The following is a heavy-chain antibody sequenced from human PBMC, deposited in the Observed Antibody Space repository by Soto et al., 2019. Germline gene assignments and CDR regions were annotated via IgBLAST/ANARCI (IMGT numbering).Heavy chain of an antibody. Sequence: GGSLRLSCAASRFTFSNYAMSWVRQAPGKGLEWVSAISGSGGSTDYADSVKGRFTISRDNSKNTLYLQMNSLRAEDTAVYYCTRGTYFDFWRNWFDPCGQGTLVTVSS. CDR2: ISGSGGST. D-gene: IGHD3-3*01. CDR3: TRGTYFDFWRNWFDP. CDR1: RFTFSNYA. J-gene: IGHJ5*02. V-gene: IGHV3-23*01.